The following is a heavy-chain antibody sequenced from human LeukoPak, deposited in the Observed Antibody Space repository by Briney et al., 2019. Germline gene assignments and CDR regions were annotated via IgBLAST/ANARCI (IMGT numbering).Heavy chain of an antibody. CDR2: ISYDGSNK. D-gene: IGHD1-14*01. V-gene: IGHV3-30*18. CDR1: GFTFSSYG. Sequence: GGSLRLSCAASGFTFSSYGMHWVRQAPGKGPEWVAVISYDGSNKYYADSVKGRFTISRDNSKNTLYLQMNSLRAEDTAVYYCANGRMDVWGQGTTVTVSS. CDR3: ANGRMDV. J-gene: IGHJ6*02.